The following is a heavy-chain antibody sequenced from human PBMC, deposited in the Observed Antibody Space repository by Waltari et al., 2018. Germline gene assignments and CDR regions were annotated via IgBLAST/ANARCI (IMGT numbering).Heavy chain of an antibody. CDR3: ARATPKDIVLMVSPLGYYYYYMDV. CDR2: ISSSSSTI. Sequence: EVQLVESGGGLVQPGGSLRLSCAASGFTFSSYSMNWVRQAPGQGLEWVSYISSSSSTIYYADSVKGRFTISRDNAKNSLYLQMNSLRAEDTAVYYCARATPKDIVLMVSPLGYYYYYMDVWGKGTTVTVSS. J-gene: IGHJ6*03. D-gene: IGHD2-8*01. V-gene: IGHV3-48*01. CDR1: GFTFSSYS.